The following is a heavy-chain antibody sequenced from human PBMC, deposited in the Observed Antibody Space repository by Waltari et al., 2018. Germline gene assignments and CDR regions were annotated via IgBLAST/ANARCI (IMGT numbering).Heavy chain of an antibody. D-gene: IGHD2-2*01. CDR1: GGSISSSSYY. CDR3: ARMVRGYCSSTSCHTDH. V-gene: IGHV4-39*07. Sequence: QLQLQESGPGLVKPSETLSLTCTVSGGSISSSSYYWGWVRQPPGKGLEWIGSIYYSGSTYYNPALKSRVTISVDTSKNQFSLRVSSVTAADTVVFYCARMVRGYCSSTSCHTDHWGQGTLVTVSS. CDR2: IYYSGST. J-gene: IGHJ4*02.